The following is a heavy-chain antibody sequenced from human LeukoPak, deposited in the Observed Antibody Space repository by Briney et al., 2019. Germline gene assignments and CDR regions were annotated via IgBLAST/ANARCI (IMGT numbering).Heavy chain of an antibody. Sequence: SETLSLTCTVSGGSVSSGSYYWSWIRQPPGKGLEWIGYIYYSGSTNYNPSLKSRVTISVDTSKNQFSLKLSSVTAADTAVYYCARDFSIRAGDYYYGSGSYYGFDYWGQGTLVTVSS. CDR2: IYYSGST. J-gene: IGHJ4*02. CDR1: GGSVSSGSYY. V-gene: IGHV4-61*01. CDR3: ARDFSIRAGDYYYGSGSYYGFDY. D-gene: IGHD3-10*01.